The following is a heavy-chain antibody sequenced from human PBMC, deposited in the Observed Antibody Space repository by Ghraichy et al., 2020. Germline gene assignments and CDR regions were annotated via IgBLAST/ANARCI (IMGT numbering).Heavy chain of an antibody. CDR2: INHSGST. J-gene: IGHJ4*02. Sequence: SETLSLTCAVYGGSFSGYYWSWIRQPPGKGLEWIGEINHSGSTNYNPSLKSRVTISVDTSKNQFSLKLSSVTAADTAVYYCARGPKYYDFWSGYSDWGQGTLVTVSS. CDR1: GGSFSGYY. D-gene: IGHD3-3*01. V-gene: IGHV4-34*01. CDR3: ARGPKYYDFWSGYSD.